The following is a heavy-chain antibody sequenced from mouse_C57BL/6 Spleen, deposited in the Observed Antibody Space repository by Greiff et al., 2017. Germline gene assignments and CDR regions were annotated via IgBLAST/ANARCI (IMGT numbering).Heavy chain of an antibody. CDR3: ARPNWGWGFAY. J-gene: IGHJ3*01. CDR2: IYPGDGDT. CDR1: GYAFSSSW. D-gene: IGHD4-1*01. Sequence: LQESGPELVKPGASVKISCKASGYAFSSSWMNWVKQRPGKGLEWIGRIYPGDGDTNYNGKFKGKATLTADKSSSTAYMQLSSLTSDDSAVYVCARPNWGWGFAYWGQGTLVTVSA. V-gene: IGHV1-82*01.